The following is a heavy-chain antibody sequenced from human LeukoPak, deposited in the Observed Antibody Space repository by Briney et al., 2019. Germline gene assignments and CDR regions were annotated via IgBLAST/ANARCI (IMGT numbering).Heavy chain of an antibody. V-gene: IGHV4-59*01. CDR2: IYYSGIT. D-gene: IGHD1-26*01. J-gene: IGHJ3*02. CDR1: GGSISSYY. CDR3: ARAGRWEGRPHAFDI. Sequence: SETLSLTCTVSGGSISSYYWNWLRQPPGKGLEWLGYIYYSGITNYNPSLKSRVTISVDTSKSQFSLKLSSVTAADTALYYCARAGRWEGRPHAFDIWGQGTMVTVSS.